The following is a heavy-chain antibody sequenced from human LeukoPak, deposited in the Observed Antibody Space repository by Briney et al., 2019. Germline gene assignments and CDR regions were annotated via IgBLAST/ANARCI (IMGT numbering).Heavy chain of an antibody. CDR2: ISSRSSYYI. D-gene: IGHD2-2*01. J-gene: IGHJ4*02. Sequence: SGGSLRHSCAASGFTLNTYSMNWVRQAPGKGLEWVSSISSRSSYYIYYADSVKGRFTISRDNAKNSLYLQMDSLRAEDTAVYYCVRDPHIVVVPAARVYYFLYWGQRPLVTVSS. V-gene: IGHV3-21*01. CDR3: VRDPHIVVVPAARVYYFLY. CDR1: GFTLNTYS.